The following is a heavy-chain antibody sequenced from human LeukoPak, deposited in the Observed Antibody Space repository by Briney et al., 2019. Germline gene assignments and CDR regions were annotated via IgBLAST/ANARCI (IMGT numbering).Heavy chain of an antibody. CDR2: IHYSGST. J-gene: IGHJ4*02. Sequence: PSETLSLTCTVSGGSISSYYWSWIRQPPGKGLEWIGYIHYSGSTNYNPSLKSRVTISVDTSKNQFSLKLSSVTAADTAVYYCARGRARDSSGYPNYWGQGTLVTVSS. V-gene: IGHV4-59*01. CDR1: GGSISSYY. D-gene: IGHD3-22*01. CDR3: ARGRARDSSGYPNY.